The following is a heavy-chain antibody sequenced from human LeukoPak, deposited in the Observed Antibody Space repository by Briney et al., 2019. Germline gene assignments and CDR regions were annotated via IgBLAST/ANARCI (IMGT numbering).Heavy chain of an antibody. CDR2: IYHSGST. J-gene: IGHJ6*03. Sequence: SETLSLTCTVSGYSINSGYYWGWIRQPPGKGLEWIGSIYHSGSTYYNPSLKSRVTISVDTSKNQFSLKLRSVTAADTAVYYCARARLEMATISNYYMDVWGKGTTVTISS. V-gene: IGHV4-38-2*02. CDR3: ARARLEMATISNYYMDV. CDR1: GYSINSGYY. D-gene: IGHD5-24*01.